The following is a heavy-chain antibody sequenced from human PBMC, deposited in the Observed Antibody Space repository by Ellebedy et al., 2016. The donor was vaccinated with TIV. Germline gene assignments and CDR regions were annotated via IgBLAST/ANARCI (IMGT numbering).Heavy chain of an antibody. V-gene: IGHV4-59*01. Sequence: ESLKISCAVYGGSFSGYYWSWIRQPPGKGLEWIGYIYYSGSTNYNPSLKSRVTISVDTSKNQFSLKLSSVTAADTAVYYCARADYDILTGLDYWGQGTLVTVSS. CDR2: IYYSGST. CDR3: ARADYDILTGLDY. D-gene: IGHD3-9*01. CDR1: GGSFSGYY. J-gene: IGHJ4*02.